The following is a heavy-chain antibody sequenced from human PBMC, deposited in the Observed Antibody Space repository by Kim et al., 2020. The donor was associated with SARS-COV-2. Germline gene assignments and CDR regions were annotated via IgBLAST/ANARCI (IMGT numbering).Heavy chain of an antibody. V-gene: IGHV7-4-1*02. D-gene: IGHD3-22*01. CDR1: GYTFTTYP. Sequence: ASVKVSCKASGYTFTTYPINWVRQAPGQGLEWMGWISTTTGNPTYDQGFTGRFVFSLDTSVSTAFLQISNLKAEDTAVYYCARGGGYYKTDFWGQGTLVTVSS. J-gene: IGHJ4*02. CDR2: ISTTTGNP. CDR3: ARGGGYYKTDF.